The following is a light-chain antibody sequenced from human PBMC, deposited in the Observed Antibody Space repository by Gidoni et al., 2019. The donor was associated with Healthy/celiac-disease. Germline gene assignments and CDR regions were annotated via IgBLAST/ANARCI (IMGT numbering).Light chain of an antibody. Sequence: DIQMTQSPSTLSASVGDRVTITCRASQSISSWLAWYQQKPGKAPQLLIYDASSLESGVPSRFSGSGSGTEFTLTISSLQPDDVATYYCQQYNSYSRTFGRGTKLEIK. V-gene: IGKV1-5*01. J-gene: IGKJ2*01. CDR3: QQYNSYSRT. CDR1: QSISSW. CDR2: DAS.